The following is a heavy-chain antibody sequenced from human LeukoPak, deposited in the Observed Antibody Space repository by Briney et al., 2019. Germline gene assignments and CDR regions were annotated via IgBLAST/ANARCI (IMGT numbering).Heavy chain of an antibody. CDR1: GGSISSSSYY. J-gene: IGHJ5*02. CDR2: IYYSGST. V-gene: IGHV4-39*01. Sequence: KPSETLSVTCTVSGGSISSSSYYWGWIRQPPGKGLEWIGSIYYSGSTYYNPSLKSRVTISVDTSKNQFSLKLSSVTAADTAVYYCARVGYSSSWRWFDPWGQGTLVTVSS. CDR3: ARVGYSSSWRWFDP. D-gene: IGHD6-13*01.